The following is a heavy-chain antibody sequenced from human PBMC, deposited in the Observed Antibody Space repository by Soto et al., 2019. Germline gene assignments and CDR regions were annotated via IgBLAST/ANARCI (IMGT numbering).Heavy chain of an antibody. J-gene: IGHJ6*03. Sequence: EVQLVESGGGLVQPGGSLRLSCSASGFTFSTYSMNWVRQAPGKGLEWVSYITSGSSTIYYADSVKGRFTISRDNAKNSLYLQMNSLRAEDTAVYYCARTHYGEDYYYYYYYMDVWGKGTTVTVSS. CDR1: GFTFSTYS. V-gene: IGHV3-48*01. D-gene: IGHD3-10*01. CDR2: ITSGSSTI. CDR3: ARTHYGEDYYYYYYYMDV.